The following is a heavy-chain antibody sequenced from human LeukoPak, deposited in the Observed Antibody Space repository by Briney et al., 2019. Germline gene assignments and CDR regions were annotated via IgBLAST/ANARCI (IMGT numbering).Heavy chain of an antibody. CDR3: ARERSYPTDYYYYGMDV. J-gene: IGHJ6*02. CDR2: MNPNSGNT. Sequence: ASVKVSCKASGYTFTSYDINWVRQATGQGLEWMGWMNPNSGNTGYAQKFQGRVTMTRNTSISTAYMELSSLRSGDTAVYYCARERSYPTDYYYYGMDVWGQGTTVTVSS. V-gene: IGHV1-8*01. CDR1: GYTFTSYD. D-gene: IGHD3-16*02.